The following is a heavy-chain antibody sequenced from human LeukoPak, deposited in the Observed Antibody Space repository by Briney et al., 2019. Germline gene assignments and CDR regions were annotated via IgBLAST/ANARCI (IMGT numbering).Heavy chain of an antibody. CDR3: ARSEKHYDFWSGYYDFDY. D-gene: IGHD3-3*01. CDR2: IYYSGST. CDR1: GGSISSRTYY. J-gene: IGHJ4*02. Sequence: SETLSLTCTVSGGSISSRTYYWGWIRQAPGKGLEWIGNIYYSGSTYYNPSLQSRVTISVDTSKNQFSLKLSSVTAADTAVYYCARSEKHYDFWSGYYDFDYWGQGTLVTVSS. V-gene: IGHV4-39*07.